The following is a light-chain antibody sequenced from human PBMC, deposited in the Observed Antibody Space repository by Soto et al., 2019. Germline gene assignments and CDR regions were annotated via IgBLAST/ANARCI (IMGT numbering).Light chain of an antibody. CDR3: SSYTRSSTL. CDR1: SSDVGGYNY. CDR2: AVT. Sequence: QSVLTQPASVSGSPGQSITISCTGTSSDVGGYNYVSWYQQHPGKAPKLMIYAVTDRPSGVSSRFSGSKSGNTASLTISGLPADHEDPSHCSSYTRSSTLFGTGTKVTVL. J-gene: IGLJ1*01. V-gene: IGLV2-14*01.